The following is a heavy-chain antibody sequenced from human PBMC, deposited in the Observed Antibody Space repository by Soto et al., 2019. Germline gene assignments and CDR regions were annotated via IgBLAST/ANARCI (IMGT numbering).Heavy chain of an antibody. CDR1: GFTFSSYD. Sequence: GGSLRLSCAASGFTFSSYDMRWVRQATGKGLEWVSAIGTAGDTYYPGSVKGRFTISRENAKNSLYLQMNSLRAGDTAVYYCARASSITIFGVVISYYMDVWGKGTTVTVSS. D-gene: IGHD3-3*01. CDR3: ARASSITIFGVVISYYMDV. V-gene: IGHV3-13*01. J-gene: IGHJ6*03. CDR2: IGTAGDT.